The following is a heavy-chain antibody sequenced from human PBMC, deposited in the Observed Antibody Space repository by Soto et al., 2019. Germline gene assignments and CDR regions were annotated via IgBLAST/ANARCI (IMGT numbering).Heavy chain of an antibody. CDR3: DSSGYYHY. CDR1: GGSISSSSYY. D-gene: IGHD3-22*01. CDR2: IYYSGST. V-gene: IGHV4-39*01. Sequence: PSETLSLTCTASGGSISSSSYYWGWIRQPPGKGLEWIGSIYYSGSTYYNPSLKSRVTISVGTSKNQFSLKLSSVTAADTAVYYYDSSGYYHYWGQGTLVTVSS. J-gene: IGHJ4*02.